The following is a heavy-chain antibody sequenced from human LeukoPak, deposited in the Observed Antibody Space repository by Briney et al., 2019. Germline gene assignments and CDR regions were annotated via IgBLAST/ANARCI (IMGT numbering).Heavy chain of an antibody. CDR3: ARADGWGIVGTTGRFDY. D-gene: IGHD1-1*01. J-gene: IGHJ4*02. CDR1: GYSINSDYY. CDR2: VYHSGST. V-gene: IGHV4-38-2*01. Sequence: SETLSLTCAVSGYSINSDYYWGWIRQPPGKGLEWIATVYHSGSTYYNPTLQSRVTTSVDTSKNQLSLKLRSVTAADAAVYYCARADGWGIVGTTGRFDYWGQGTLVTVSS.